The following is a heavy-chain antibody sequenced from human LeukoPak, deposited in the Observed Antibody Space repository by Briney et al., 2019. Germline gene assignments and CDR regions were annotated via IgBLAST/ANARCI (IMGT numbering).Heavy chain of an antibody. D-gene: IGHD3-10*01. CDR1: EFTFSSYG. Sequence: GGSLRLSCAASEFTFSSYGMHWVRQAPGKGLEWVAFIRYDGSNKYYADSVKGRFTISRDNSKNTLYLQMNSLRAEDTAVYYCAKDQLWFGEGFDYWGQGTLVTVSS. V-gene: IGHV3-30*02. CDR2: IRYDGSNK. CDR3: AKDQLWFGEGFDY. J-gene: IGHJ4*02.